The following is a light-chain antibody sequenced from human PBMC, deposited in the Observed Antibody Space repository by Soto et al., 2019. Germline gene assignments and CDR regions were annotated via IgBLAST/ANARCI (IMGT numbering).Light chain of an antibody. CDR3: QQYNNWPPWT. V-gene: IGKV3-15*01. J-gene: IGKJ1*01. Sequence: EIVMTQSTATLSVSPGERATLSCRASQSVSSNLAWYQQKPGQAPRLLIYGASTRATGIPARFSGSGSGTEFTRTISSLQSQDFAVYYCQQYNNWPPWTFGQGTKVDI. CDR2: GAS. CDR1: QSVSSN.